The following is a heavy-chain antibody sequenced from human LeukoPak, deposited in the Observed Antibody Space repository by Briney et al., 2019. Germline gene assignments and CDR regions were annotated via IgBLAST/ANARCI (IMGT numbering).Heavy chain of an antibody. V-gene: IGHV3-20*04. CDR1: GFTFDDYG. Sequence: GGSLRLSCAASGFTFDDYGMSWVRQAPGKGLEWVSGINWNGGSTGYADSVKGRFTISRDNAENSLYLQMNSLRAEDTALYYCARGDGSWGGSGDYYYYMDAWGKGTTVTVSS. J-gene: IGHJ6*03. CDR3: ARGDGSWGGSGDYYYYMDA. D-gene: IGHD2-15*01. CDR2: INWNGGST.